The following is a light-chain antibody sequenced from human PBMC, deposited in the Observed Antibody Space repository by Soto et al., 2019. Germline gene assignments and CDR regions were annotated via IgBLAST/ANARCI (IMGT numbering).Light chain of an antibody. J-gene: IGKJ3*01. CDR1: QSVSSSY. CDR2: GAS. CDR3: QHYGTSAL. Sequence: EIVLTQSPCPLSLSPGERATLSCRASQSVSSSYLAWYQQKPGQAPRLLIYGASSRATGIPDRFSVSASGTDFTLTISRLEPEDFAVYYCQHYGTSALFGPGTKVDIK. V-gene: IGKV3-20*01.